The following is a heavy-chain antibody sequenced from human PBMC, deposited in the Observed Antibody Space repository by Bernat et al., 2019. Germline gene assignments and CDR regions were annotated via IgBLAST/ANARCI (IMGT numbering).Heavy chain of an antibody. CDR2: IYYSGST. J-gene: IGHJ6*03. CDR3: ARGYSSSSWVYYYYYYMDV. V-gene: IGHV4-39*07. Sequence: QLQLQESGPGLVKPSETLSLTCTVSGGSISSSSYYWGWIRQPPGKGLEWIGSIYYSGSTNYNPSLKSRGTISVDTSKKQFPLKLSSVTAADTAVYYCARGYSSSSWVYYYYYYMDVWGKGTTVTVSS. D-gene: IGHD6-6*01. CDR1: GGSISSSSYY.